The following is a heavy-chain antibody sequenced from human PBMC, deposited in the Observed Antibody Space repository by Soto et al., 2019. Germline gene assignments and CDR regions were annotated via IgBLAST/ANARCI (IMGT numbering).Heavy chain of an antibody. J-gene: IGHJ4*02. Sequence: EVQLVESGGGLVQPGGSLRLSCVASGFTFRSSWMHWVRQAPGKGLVWVSRINSDATTKNYAESAKGRFTIARDNAENPRYLQMASLTAENTAVYYRPRGPAGWYGYDYCGQGTRLTVSS. D-gene: IGHD6-19*01. CDR2: INSDATTK. V-gene: IGHV3-74*01. CDR1: GFTFRSSW. CDR3: PRGPAGWYGYDY.